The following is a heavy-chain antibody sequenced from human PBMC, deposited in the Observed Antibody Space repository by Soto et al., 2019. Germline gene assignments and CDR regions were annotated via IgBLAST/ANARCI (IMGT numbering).Heavy chain of an antibody. CDR1: GYTFTSYD. CDR2: MNPNSGNT. V-gene: IGHV1-8*01. J-gene: IGHJ6*03. D-gene: IGHD2-2*01. Sequence: ASVKVSCKVSGYTFTSYDINWVRQATGQGLEWMGWMNPNSGNTGYAQKFQGRVTMTRNTSISTAYMELSSLRSENTAVYYCASHLRYCSSTSCYPGGYYYYMDVWGKGTTVTVSS. CDR3: ASHLRYCSSTSCYPGGYYYYMDV.